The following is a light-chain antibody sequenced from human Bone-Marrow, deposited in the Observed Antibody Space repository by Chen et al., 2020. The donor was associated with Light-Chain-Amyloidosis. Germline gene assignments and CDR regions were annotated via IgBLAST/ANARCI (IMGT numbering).Light chain of an antibody. Sequence: DIQMTQSPSSLSASVGDRVTITCRASQSISNYLNRYQQQPGKAPKVLIFGASNLQSGVPPRFSGSGSGTDFTLTITSLQPEDFATYYCQQSYSSPGFGQGTRLEIK. V-gene: IGKV1-39*01. CDR1: QSISNY. CDR3: QQSYSSPG. CDR2: GAS. J-gene: IGKJ5*01.